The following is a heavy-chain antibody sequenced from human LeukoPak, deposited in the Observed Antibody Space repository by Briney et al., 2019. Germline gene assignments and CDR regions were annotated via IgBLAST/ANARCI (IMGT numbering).Heavy chain of an antibody. J-gene: IGHJ4*02. CDR2: IYYSGST. Sequence: SETLSLTCTVSGGSISSYYWSWIRQPPGKGLEWIGYIYYSGSTNYNPSLKSRVTISVDTSKNQFSLKLSSVTAADTAVFYCASGTWGFYDTTVGVYWGQGTLVTVSS. CDR1: GGSISSYY. D-gene: IGHD3-22*01. V-gene: IGHV4-59*12. CDR3: ASGTWGFYDTTVGVY.